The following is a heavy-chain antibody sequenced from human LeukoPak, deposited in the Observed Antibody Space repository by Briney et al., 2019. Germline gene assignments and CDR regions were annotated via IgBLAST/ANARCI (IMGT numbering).Heavy chain of an antibody. V-gene: IGHV4-59*01. CDR2: IYYSGST. CDR3: ARGGLEYQLLSYFDY. J-gene: IGHJ4*02. Sequence: ETLSLTCTASGASFSRYYWSWIRQPPGKGLEWIGYIYYSGSTNFNPSLKSRVTISVDTSKNQFSLMLSSVAAADTAVYYCARGGLEYQLLSYFDYWGQGTLVTVSS. CDR1: GASFSRYY. D-gene: IGHD2-2*01.